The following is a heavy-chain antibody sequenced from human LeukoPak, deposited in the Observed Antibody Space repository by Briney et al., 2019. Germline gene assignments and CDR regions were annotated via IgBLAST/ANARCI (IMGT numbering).Heavy chain of an antibody. V-gene: IGHV4-4*07. Sequence: SETLSLTCTVSGASISPYYWNWIRQPAGKGLEWIGRLYPSGSSDQNPSLKSRASISVGTSSNQFSLRVTSVTAADTATYYCARDLSGSLYFDYWGQGILVTVSA. CDR1: GASISPYY. D-gene: IGHD3-10*01. CDR2: LYPSGSS. CDR3: ARDLSGSLYFDY. J-gene: IGHJ4*02.